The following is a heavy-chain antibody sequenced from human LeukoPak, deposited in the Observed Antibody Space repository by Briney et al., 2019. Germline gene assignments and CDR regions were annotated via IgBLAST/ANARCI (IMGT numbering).Heavy chain of an antibody. CDR1: GGSFSGYY. CDR2: INHSGST. CDR3: ARGLRGIVVVPAAIGRKSIAANLYYFDY. V-gene: IGHV4-34*01. Sequence: SETLSLTCAVYGGSFSGYYWSWIRQPPGKGLEWIGEINHSGSTNYNPSLKSRVTISVDTSKNQFSLKLSSVTAADTAVYYCARGLRGIVVVPAAIGRKSIAANLYYFDYWGQGTLVTVSS. D-gene: IGHD2-2*02. J-gene: IGHJ4*02.